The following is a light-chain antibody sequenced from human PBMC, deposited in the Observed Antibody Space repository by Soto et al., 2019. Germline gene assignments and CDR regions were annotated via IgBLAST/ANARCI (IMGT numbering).Light chain of an antibody. J-gene: IGKJ5*01. CDR2: GAS. CDR3: QQCIDWPQFT. V-gene: IGKV3-15*01. CDR1: QSVSTF. Sequence: EIVMTRSPATLSVSPGDSVTLSCRASQSVSTFLAWYQHRPGQPPRLLIYGASTRATGVPARFSGSGSDTDFTLTISSLQSEDFAVYFCQQCIDWPQFTFGQGTRLEIK.